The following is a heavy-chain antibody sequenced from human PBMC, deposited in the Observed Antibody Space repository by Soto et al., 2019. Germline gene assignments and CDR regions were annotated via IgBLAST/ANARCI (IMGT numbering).Heavy chain of an antibody. J-gene: IGHJ6*02. CDR2: IWYDGSNK. Sequence: GGSLRLSCAASGFPFSSYGMHWVRQAPGKGLEWVAVIWYDGSNKYYADSVKGRFTISRDNSKNTLYLQMNSLRAEDTAVYYCASQPPSDYYYYGMDVWGQGTTVTVSS. V-gene: IGHV3-33*01. D-gene: IGHD3-3*01. CDR1: GFPFSSYG. CDR3: ASQPPSDYYYYGMDV.